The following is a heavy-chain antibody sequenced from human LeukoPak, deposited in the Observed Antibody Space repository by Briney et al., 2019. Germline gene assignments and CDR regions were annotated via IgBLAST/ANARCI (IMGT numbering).Heavy chain of an antibody. CDR3: AKDKYSSGWYLGFDY. CDR2: ISGSGGST. J-gene: IGHJ4*02. Sequence: GGSLRLSCAASGFTFSSYAMSWVRQAPGKGLEWVSAISGSGGSTYYADSVKGRFTISRGNSKNTLYLQMNSLRAEDTAVYYCAKDKYSSGWYLGFDYWGQGTLVTVSS. CDR1: GFTFSSYA. D-gene: IGHD6-19*01. V-gene: IGHV3-23*01.